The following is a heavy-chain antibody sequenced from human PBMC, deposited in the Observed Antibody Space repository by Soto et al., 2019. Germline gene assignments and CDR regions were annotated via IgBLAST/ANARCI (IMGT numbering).Heavy chain of an antibody. CDR1: GFIFSSYA. CDR2: ISGSGAST. V-gene: IGHV3-23*01. J-gene: IGHJ6*02. CDR3: AKGAHSSSSRGVDV. Sequence: EVQLLESGGGLVQPGGSLRLSCAASGFIFSSYAMTWVRQAPGKGLEWVSGISGSGASTFYADSVKGRFTTSRDTSKNTLYLQMNSLRAEDTAVYYCAKGAHSSSSRGVDVWGQGTTVTVSS. D-gene: IGHD6-6*01.